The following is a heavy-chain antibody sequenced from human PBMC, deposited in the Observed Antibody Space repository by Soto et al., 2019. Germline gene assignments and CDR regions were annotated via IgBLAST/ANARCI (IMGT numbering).Heavy chain of an antibody. J-gene: IGHJ4*02. Sequence: PGVSRTPARAAAAFSSSSYTLNWDRQAPGKGLEWVSSISSSSSYIYYADSVKGRFTISRDNAKNSLYLQMNSLRAEDTAVYYCARGGITGTTPLNYWGQGTVVTVSS. V-gene: IGHV3-21*01. CDR2: ISSSSSYI. CDR1: AFSSSSYT. CDR3: ARGGITGTTPLNY. D-gene: IGHD1-7*01.